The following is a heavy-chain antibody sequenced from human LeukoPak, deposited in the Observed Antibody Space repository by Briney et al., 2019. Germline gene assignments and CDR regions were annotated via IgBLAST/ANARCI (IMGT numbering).Heavy chain of an antibody. V-gene: IGHV1-2*02. Sequence: ASVKVSCKASGYTFTGYYLHWVRQAPGQGLEWMGWIHPNSGGTNYAQKFQGRVTMTRDTSISTAYVELSSLRSDDTAVYFCARLASVPGWGQGTLVTVSS. CDR1: GYTFTGYY. CDR2: IHPNSGGT. CDR3: ARLASVPG. J-gene: IGHJ1*01. D-gene: IGHD6-19*01.